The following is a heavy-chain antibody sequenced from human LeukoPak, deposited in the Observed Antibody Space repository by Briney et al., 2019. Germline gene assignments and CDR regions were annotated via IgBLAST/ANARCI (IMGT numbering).Heavy chain of an antibody. CDR3: AKGDSIAAAGTELDY. CDR1: GFTFSSYA. V-gene: IGHV3-23*01. D-gene: IGHD6-13*01. Sequence: GGSLRLSCAASGFTFSSYAMSWVRQAPGKGLEWVSAISGSGGSTYYADSVKGRFTISRDNSNNTLYLQMNSLRAEDTAVYYCAKGDSIAAAGTELDYWGQGTLVTVSS. CDR2: ISGSGGST. J-gene: IGHJ4*02.